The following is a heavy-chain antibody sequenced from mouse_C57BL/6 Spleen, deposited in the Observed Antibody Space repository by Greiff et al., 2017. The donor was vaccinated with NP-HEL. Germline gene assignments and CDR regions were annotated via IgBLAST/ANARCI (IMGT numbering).Heavy chain of an antibody. V-gene: IGHV5-4*03. D-gene: IGHD4-1*01. CDR2: ISDGGSYT. CDR3: ARVNWDGDAY. CDR1: GFTFSSYA. Sequence: EVMLVESGGGLVKPGGSLKLSCAASGFTFSSYAMSWVRQTPEKRLEWVATISDGGSYTYYPDNVKGRFTISRDNAKNTLYLQMSHLKSEDTAMYYCARVNWDGDAYWGKGTLVTVSA. J-gene: IGHJ3*01.